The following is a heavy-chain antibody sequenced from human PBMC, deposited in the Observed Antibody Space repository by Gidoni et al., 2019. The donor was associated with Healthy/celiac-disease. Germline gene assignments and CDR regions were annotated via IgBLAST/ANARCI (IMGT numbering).Heavy chain of an antibody. D-gene: IGHD2-21*02. CDR1: GYTFTSYA. CDR3: ARTRHEAYCGGDCYSLDY. CDR2: INAGNGNT. Sequence: QVQLVQSGAEVKKPGASVKVSCKASGYTFTSYAMHWVRQAPGQRLEWMGWINAGNGNTKYSQKFQGRVTITRDTSASTAYRELSSLRSEDTAVYYCARTRHEAYCGGDCYSLDYWGQGTLVTVSS. J-gene: IGHJ4*02. V-gene: IGHV1-3*01.